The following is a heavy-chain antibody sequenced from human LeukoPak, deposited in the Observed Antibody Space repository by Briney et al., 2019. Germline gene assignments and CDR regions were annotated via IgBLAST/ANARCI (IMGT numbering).Heavy chain of an antibody. V-gene: IGHV3-33*08. CDR1: GFTFSSYG. CDR3: AREDYEYYFDY. Sequence: GGSLRLSCAASGFTFSSYGMHWVRQAPGKGLEWVAVIWYDGSNKYYADSVKGRLTISRDNSKNTLYLQMNSLRAEDTAVYYCAREDYEYYFDYWGQGTLVTVSS. D-gene: IGHD4-17*01. CDR2: IWYDGSNK. J-gene: IGHJ4*02.